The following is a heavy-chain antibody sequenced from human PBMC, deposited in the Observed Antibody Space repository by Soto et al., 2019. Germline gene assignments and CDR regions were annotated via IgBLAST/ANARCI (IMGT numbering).Heavy chain of an antibody. CDR2: ISGSGNST. Sequence: GGSLRLSCAASKFTFTTYAMIWVRQAPGKGLEWVSVISGSGNSTYYADSVKGRFTVSRDNSKKTLYLQMNNLRAEDTAVYYCAKSELFGDPFYFDYWGQGTMVTVSS. CDR3: AKSELFGDPFYFDY. J-gene: IGHJ4*02. V-gene: IGHV3-23*01. D-gene: IGHD3-10*01. CDR1: KFTFTTYA.